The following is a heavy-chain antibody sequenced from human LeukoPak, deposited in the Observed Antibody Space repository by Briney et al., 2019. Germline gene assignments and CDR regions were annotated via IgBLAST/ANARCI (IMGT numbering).Heavy chain of an antibody. CDR1: GFTFSSYW. V-gene: IGHV3-7*01. D-gene: IGHD5-18*01. Sequence: GALRLSCATSGFTFSSYWMSWVRQAPGKGLEWVGNIKQDGGEKNYVDSVKGRFTLSRDNAKNSLYLQMNSLRAEDTAVYYCARVGIQYYYYGMDVWGQGTTVTVSS. CDR2: IKQDGGEK. CDR3: ARVGIQYYYYGMDV. J-gene: IGHJ6*02.